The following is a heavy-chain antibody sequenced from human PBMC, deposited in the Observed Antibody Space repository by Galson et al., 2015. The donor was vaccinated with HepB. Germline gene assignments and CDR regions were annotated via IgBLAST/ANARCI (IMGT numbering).Heavy chain of an antibody. CDR3: ARINCIAAAGTDYYYYYGMDV. D-gene: IGHD6-13*01. CDR2: VHWDDDN. V-gene: IGHV2-5*02. Sequence: PALVKPTQTLTLTCTFAGFSISTGGVGVGWIRQPPEKALDWLAVVHWDDDNRYNPSLKNRLTVSKDTSKNQVVLTMADMDPVDTATYYCARINCIAAAGTDYYYYYGMDVWGQGTTVTVSS. J-gene: IGHJ6*02. CDR1: GFSISTGGVG.